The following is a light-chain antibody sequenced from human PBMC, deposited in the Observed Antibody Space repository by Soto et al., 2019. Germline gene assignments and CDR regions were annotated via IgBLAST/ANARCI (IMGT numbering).Light chain of an antibody. Sequence: EIVLTQSPGTLSLSPGERATLSCRASQSVSTTYLAWYQQKPGQAPRLLIYGASSRATGIPDRFSGSGSGTDFTLTINRLEPEDFAMYYCQQYDRSPMTFGQGTKVEIK. CDR3: QQYDRSPMT. CDR2: GAS. V-gene: IGKV3-20*01. CDR1: QSVSTTY. J-gene: IGKJ1*01.